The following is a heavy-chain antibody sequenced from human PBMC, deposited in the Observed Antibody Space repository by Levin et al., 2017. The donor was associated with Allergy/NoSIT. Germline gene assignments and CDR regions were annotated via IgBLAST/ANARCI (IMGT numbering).Heavy chain of an antibody. CDR1: GGSISSYY. CDR2: IHYTGYT. CDR3: ARSAHVTVIPAAIFAFDP. Sequence: GSLRLSCTVSGGSISSYYWSWIRQSPGKRPEWIGYIHYTGYTNYSPSLKSRVTISLDTSKNQFSLKLTSVTAADPAVYSCARSAHVTVIPAAIFAFDPWGQGILVTVSS. J-gene: IGHJ5*02. V-gene: IGHV4-59*08. D-gene: IGHD2-2*01.